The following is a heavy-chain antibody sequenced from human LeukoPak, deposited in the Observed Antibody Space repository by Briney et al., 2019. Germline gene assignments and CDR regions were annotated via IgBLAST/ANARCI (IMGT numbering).Heavy chain of an antibody. CDR2: FDPEDGET. CDR3: ARDPNTGMDV. J-gene: IGHJ6*02. CDR1: GYTLTELS. V-gene: IGHV1-24*01. Sequence: ASVKVSCTVSGYTLTELSIHWVRQAPGKGLEWMGGFDPEDGETIYAQKFQGGVTMTEDTSTDTAYMELSRLRSDDTAVYYCARDPNTGMDVWGQGTTVTVSS.